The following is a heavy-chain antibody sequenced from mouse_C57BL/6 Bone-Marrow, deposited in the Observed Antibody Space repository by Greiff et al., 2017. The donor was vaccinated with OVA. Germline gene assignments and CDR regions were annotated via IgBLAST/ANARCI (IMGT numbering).Heavy chain of an antibody. CDR1: GYSITSGYY. V-gene: IGHV3-6*01. Sequence: EVQLVESGPGLVKPSQSLSLTCSVTGYSITSGYYWNWIRQFPGNKLEWMGYISYDGSNNYNPSLKNRISITRDTSKNQFFLKLNSVTTEDTATYYCATTVVAKEAWFAYWGQGTLVTVSA. J-gene: IGHJ3*01. D-gene: IGHD1-1*01. CDR2: ISYDGSN. CDR3: ATTVVAKEAWFAY.